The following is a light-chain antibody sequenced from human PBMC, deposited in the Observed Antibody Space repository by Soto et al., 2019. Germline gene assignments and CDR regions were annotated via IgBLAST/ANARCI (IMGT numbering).Light chain of an antibody. J-gene: IGKJ1*01. V-gene: IGKV3-20*01. Sequence: EIVLTQSPGTLSLSPGERATLSCRASQSVNSNYLAWYQQKPGQAPRLLIYAASSRAAGIPDRFSGGGSGTVFTLTISRLEPEDFAVYYCQQYSSGMFGQGTKVEIK. CDR2: AAS. CDR1: QSVNSNY. CDR3: QQYSSGM.